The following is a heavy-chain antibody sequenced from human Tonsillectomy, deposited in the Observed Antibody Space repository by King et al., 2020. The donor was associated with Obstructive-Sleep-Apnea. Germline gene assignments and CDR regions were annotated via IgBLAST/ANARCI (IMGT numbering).Heavy chain of an antibody. CDR1: GYTFTSYD. Sequence: VQLVESGAEVKKPGASVKVSCKASGYTFTSYDINWVRQATGQGLEWMGWMNPNSGNTGYAQKFQGRVTMTRNTSISTAYMELSSLRSEDTAVYYCARGPRRIAAAGTGKGWFDPWGQGTLVTVSS. V-gene: IGHV1-8*01. J-gene: IGHJ5*02. CDR3: ARGPRRIAAAGTGKGWFDP. D-gene: IGHD6-13*01. CDR2: MNPNSGNT.